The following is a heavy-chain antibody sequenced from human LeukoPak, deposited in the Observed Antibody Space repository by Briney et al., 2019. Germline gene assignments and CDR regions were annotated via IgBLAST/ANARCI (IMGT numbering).Heavy chain of an antibody. J-gene: IGHJ3*02. V-gene: IGHV3-30-3*01. D-gene: IGHD2/OR15-2a*01. CDR1: AFTFSSYA. CDR3: AREGLSYAFDI. Sequence: GRSLRLSCAASAFTFSSYAMHWVRQAPGKGLEWVAVISYDGSNKYFADSVKGRFTISRDNSKNTLYLQMNSLRAEDTAVYYCAREGLSYAFDIWGQGTMVTVSS. CDR2: ISYDGSNK.